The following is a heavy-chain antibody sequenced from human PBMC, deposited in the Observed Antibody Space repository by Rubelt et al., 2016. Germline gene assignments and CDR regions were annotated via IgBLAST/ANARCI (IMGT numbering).Heavy chain of an antibody. V-gene: IGHV3-66*01. Sequence: EVQLVESGGGLVKPGGSLRLSCAASGFTVSSNYMSWVRQAPGKGLEWVSVIYSGGSTYYADSVKGQLPISRDNSKNPLDRQMNSLRAEATAVYYCARGIVGATRYYYYGMDVWGQGTTVTVSS. J-gene: IGHJ6*02. D-gene: IGHD1-26*01. CDR1: GFTVSSNY. CDR2: IYSGGST. CDR3: ARGIVGATRYYYYGMDV.